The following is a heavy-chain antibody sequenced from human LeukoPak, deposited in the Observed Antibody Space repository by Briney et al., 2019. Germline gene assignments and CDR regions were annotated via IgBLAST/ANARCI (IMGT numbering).Heavy chain of an antibody. D-gene: IGHD3-10*01. CDR3: AKDSAFYYIDV. Sequence: GGSLRLSCAASGFTFSSYEMNWVRQAPGKGLEWVSYISSSGTTIYYADSVKGRFTISRDNSKNTLYLQMNSLKGDDTAVYYCAKDSAFYYIDVWGKGTTVIISS. J-gene: IGHJ6*03. V-gene: IGHV3-48*03. CDR2: ISSSGTTI. CDR1: GFTFSSYE.